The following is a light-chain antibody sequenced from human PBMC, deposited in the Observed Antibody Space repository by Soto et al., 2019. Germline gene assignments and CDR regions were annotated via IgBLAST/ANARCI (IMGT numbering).Light chain of an antibody. CDR3: SSYTSSSTPDV. CDR1: SSDVGSYNL. Sequence: QSALTQPASVSGSPGQSITISCTGTSSDVGSYNLVCWYQQHPGKAPNLMIYDVSNRPTGVSNRFSGSKSGNTASLTISGLQAEDEADYYCSSYTSSSTPDVFGTGTKVTVL. J-gene: IGLJ1*01. CDR2: DVS. V-gene: IGLV2-14*02.